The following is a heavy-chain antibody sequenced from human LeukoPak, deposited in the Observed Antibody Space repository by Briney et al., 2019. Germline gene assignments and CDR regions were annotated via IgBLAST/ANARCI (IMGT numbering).Heavy chain of an antibody. CDR2: INAGNGNT. CDR3: ARGDCSGGSCYTS. V-gene: IGHV1-3*03. Sequence: ASVKVSCKASGYTFTSYAIHWVRQAPGQRLEWMGWINAGNGNTKYSQEFQGRVTITRDTSASTAYMELSSLRSEDMAVYYCARGDCSGGSCYTSWGQGTLVTVSS. D-gene: IGHD2-15*01. J-gene: IGHJ5*02. CDR1: GYTFTSYA.